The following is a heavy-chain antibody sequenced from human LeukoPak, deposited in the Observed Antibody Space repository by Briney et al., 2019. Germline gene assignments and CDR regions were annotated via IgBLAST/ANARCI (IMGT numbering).Heavy chain of an antibody. Sequence: ASVKVSCKASGYTFTGYYMHWVRQAPGQGLEWMGWINPNSGGTNYARKFQGRVTMTRDTSISTAYMELSRLRSDDTAVYYCARGYDYGGSTDEYYFDYWGQGTLVTVSS. J-gene: IGHJ4*02. V-gene: IGHV1-2*02. CDR3: ARGYDYGGSTDEYYFDY. CDR2: INPNSGGT. D-gene: IGHD4-23*01. CDR1: GYTFTGYY.